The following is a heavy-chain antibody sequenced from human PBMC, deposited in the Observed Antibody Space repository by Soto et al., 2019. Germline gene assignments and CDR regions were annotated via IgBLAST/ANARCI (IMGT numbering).Heavy chain of an antibody. CDR3: ARAPLYYDFWSGYYTGIPIDY. D-gene: IGHD3-3*01. Sequence: KTSETLSLTCAVYGGSFSGYYWSWIRQPPGKGLEWTGEINHSGSTNYNPSLKSRVTISVDTSKNQFSLKLSSVTAADTAVYYCARAPLYYDFWSGYYTGIPIDYWGQGTLVTVSS. J-gene: IGHJ4*02. V-gene: IGHV4-34*01. CDR1: GGSFSGYY. CDR2: INHSGST.